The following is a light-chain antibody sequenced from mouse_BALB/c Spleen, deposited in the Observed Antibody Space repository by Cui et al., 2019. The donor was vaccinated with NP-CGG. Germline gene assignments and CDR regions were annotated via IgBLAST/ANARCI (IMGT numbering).Light chain of an antibody. Sequence: QALVPQESALTTSPGKTVTLTCRSSTGAVTTSNYANWVQEKPDHLFTGLIGGTNNRAPGVTARFSGSLIGDKAALTITGAQTEDEAIYFCALWYSNHWVFGGGTKLTVL. CDR3: ALWYSNHWV. CDR2: GTN. CDR1: TGAVTTSNY. V-gene: IGLV1*01. J-gene: IGLJ1*01.